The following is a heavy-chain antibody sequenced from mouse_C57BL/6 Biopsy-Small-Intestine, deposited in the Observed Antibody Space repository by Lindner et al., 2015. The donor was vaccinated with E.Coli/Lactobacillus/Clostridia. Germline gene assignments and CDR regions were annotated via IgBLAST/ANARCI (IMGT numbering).Heavy chain of an antibody. CDR3: ARKPFEDYYAMDY. J-gene: IGHJ4*01. CDR2: IYPGSGNT. CDR1: GYSFTSYY. Sequence: VQLQESGPELVKPGASVKISCKASGYSFTSYYIHWVKQRPGQGLEWIGWIYPGSGNTKYNEKFKGKATLTADTSSSTAYMQLSSLTSEDSAVCYCARKPFEDYYAMDYWGQGTSVTVSS. V-gene: IGHV1-66*01.